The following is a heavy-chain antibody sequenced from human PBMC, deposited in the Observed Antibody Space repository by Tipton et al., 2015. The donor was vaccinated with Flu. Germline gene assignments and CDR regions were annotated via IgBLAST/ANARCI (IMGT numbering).Heavy chain of an antibody. Sequence: TLSLTCAVHGGSFSGYYWSWIRQPPGKGLEWIGEINHSGSTNYNPSLKSRVTISVDTSKNQFSLRLSSVTATDTAVYYCARDPLRGEMDVWGKGTTVTVSS. CDR3: ARDPLRGEMDV. J-gene: IGHJ6*04. CDR2: INHSGST. CDR1: GGSFSGYY. D-gene: IGHD3-10*01. V-gene: IGHV4-34*01.